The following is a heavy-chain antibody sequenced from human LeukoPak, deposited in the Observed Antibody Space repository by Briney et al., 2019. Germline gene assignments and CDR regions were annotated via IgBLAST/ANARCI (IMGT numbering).Heavy chain of an antibody. Sequence: GASVKVSCKASGYTFTSYGISWVRQAPGQGLEWMGWISAYNGNTNYAQKLQGRVTMTTDTSTGTAYMELRSLRSDDTAVYYCARDPMVRGDLWVDYWGQGTLVTVSS. J-gene: IGHJ4*02. D-gene: IGHD3-10*01. CDR1: GYTFTSYG. V-gene: IGHV1-18*01. CDR2: ISAYNGNT. CDR3: ARDPMVRGDLWVDY.